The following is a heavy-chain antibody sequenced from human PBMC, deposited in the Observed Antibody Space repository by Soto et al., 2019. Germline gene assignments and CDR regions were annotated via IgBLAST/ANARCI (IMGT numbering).Heavy chain of an antibody. CDR3: AGGVGYPFDY. Sequence: EVQLVESGGGLIQPGGSLRLSCAASGFSVSNNYMSWVRQAPGKGLEWVSVFYTGGSTYYADSVKGRFTISRDSSKNTVYLTMNSLSGEDTAVYYCAGGVGYPFDYWGQGTLVTVSS. D-gene: IGHD1-1*01. J-gene: IGHJ4*02. V-gene: IGHV3-53*01. CDR2: FYTGGST. CDR1: GFSVSNNY.